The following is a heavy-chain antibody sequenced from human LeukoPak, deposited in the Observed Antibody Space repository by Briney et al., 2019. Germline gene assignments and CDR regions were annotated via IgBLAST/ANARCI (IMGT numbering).Heavy chain of an antibody. CDR2: VSDNGLIT. Sequence: QAGGSLRLSCSASGFTFSTYPMHWVRQAPGKGLEYVSTVSDNGLITYYADSVKGRFTISRDNSKNTLYLQMTSLRPEDSAMYYCVKDMAVAGETFDNWGQGTLVTV. J-gene: IGHJ4*02. CDR3: VKDMAVAGETFDN. V-gene: IGHV3-64D*06. CDR1: GFTFSTYP. D-gene: IGHD6-19*01.